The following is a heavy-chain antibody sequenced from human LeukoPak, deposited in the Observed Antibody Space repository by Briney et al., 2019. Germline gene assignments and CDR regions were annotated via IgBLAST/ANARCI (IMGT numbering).Heavy chain of an antibody. Sequence: GRSLRLSCAASGFTFSSYAMHWVRQAPGKGLEWVAHIKQDGSEKYYVDSVKGRFTISRDNAKNSLYLQMNSLRAEDTAVYYCARDLDSGWRGEPYFDYWGQGTLVTVSS. V-gene: IGHV3-7*01. J-gene: IGHJ4*02. CDR2: IKQDGSEK. CDR3: ARDLDSGWRGEPYFDY. CDR1: GFTFSSYA. D-gene: IGHD6-19*01.